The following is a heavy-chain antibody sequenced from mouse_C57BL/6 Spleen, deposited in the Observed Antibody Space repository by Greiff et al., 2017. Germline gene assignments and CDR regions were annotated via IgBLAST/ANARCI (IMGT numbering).Heavy chain of an antibody. D-gene: IGHD4-1*02. V-gene: IGHV1-7*01. CDR3: ASQLGDPRLDY. J-gene: IGHJ2*01. CDR1: GYTFTRYW. CDR2: SNPSSGYT. Sequence: QVQLKQSGAELAKPGASVKLSCKASGYTFTRYWMHWVKQRPGQGLEWIGYSNPSSGYTKYNQKFKDKATLTADKSSSTAYMQLSSLTYEDSAVYYCASQLGDPRLDYWGQGTTLTVSA.